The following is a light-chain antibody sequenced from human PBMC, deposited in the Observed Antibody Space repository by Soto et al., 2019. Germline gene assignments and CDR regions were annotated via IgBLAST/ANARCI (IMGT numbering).Light chain of an antibody. V-gene: IGLV2-8*02. CDR3: SSYAGSNNLV. CDR1: SSDVGGYNY. J-gene: IGLJ3*02. CDR2: EVS. Sequence: QSALTQPPSASRSPEQSVTISCTGTSSDVGGYNYVSWYQQHPGKAPKLMIYEVSKRPSGVPDRFSGSKSGNTASLTVSGLQAEDEADYYCSSYAGSNNLVFGGGTKLTVL.